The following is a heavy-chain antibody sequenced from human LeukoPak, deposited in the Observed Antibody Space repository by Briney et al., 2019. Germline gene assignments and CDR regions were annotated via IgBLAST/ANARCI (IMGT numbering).Heavy chain of an antibody. CDR3: ATFLDY. CDR2: ISSSGGSK. V-gene: IGHV3-48*03. J-gene: IGHJ4*02. Sequence: PGGSLRLSCAASGFTFSNYEMNWVRQAPGKGLEWVSYISSSGGSKYYAESVKGRFTISRDNAMNSLSLQMNSLRAEDTAIYYCATFLDYWGQGTLVTVSS. CDR1: GFTFSNYE.